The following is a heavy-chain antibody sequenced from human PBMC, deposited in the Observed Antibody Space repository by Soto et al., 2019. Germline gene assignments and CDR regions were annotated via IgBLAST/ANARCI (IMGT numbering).Heavy chain of an antibody. D-gene: IGHD6-13*01. Sequence: SETLSLTCTVSGGSTSSGGYYWSWIRQHPGKGLEWIGYIYYSGSTYYNPSLKSRVTISVDTSKNQFSLKLSSVTAADTAVYYCARIAGIAAAVIFDYWGQGTLVTVSS. CDR1: GGSTSSGGYY. CDR2: IYYSGST. J-gene: IGHJ4*02. V-gene: IGHV4-31*03. CDR3: ARIAGIAAAVIFDY.